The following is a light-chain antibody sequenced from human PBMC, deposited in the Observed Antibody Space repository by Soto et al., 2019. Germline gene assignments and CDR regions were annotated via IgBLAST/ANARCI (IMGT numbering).Light chain of an antibody. J-gene: IGLJ2*01. CDR3: QSYDSSLSALV. V-gene: IGLV1-40*01. CDR1: SSNIGAGYD. CDR2: GNS. Sequence: QSVLTQPPSVSGAPGQRVTISCTGSSSNIGAGYDVHWYQQLPGTAPKLLIYGNSNRPSGVPDRFSGSKSGTLASLAITGLQAEDEADYYCQSYDSSLSALVFGGGTKVTVL.